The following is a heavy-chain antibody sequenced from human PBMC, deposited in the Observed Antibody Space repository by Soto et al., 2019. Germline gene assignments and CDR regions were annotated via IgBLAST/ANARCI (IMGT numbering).Heavy chain of an antibody. CDR3: ARLKARYDILTGPNPYNWFDP. CDR1: GDSISSGDYY. Sequence: SETLSLTCTVSGDSISSGDYYWSWIRQPPGKGLEWIGYIYYSGSTNYNPSLRSRVTISVDTSKNQFSLKLSSVTAADTAVYYCARLKARYDILTGPNPYNWFDPWGQGTLVTVSS. CDR2: IYYSGST. D-gene: IGHD3-9*01. J-gene: IGHJ5*02. V-gene: IGHV4-30-4*01.